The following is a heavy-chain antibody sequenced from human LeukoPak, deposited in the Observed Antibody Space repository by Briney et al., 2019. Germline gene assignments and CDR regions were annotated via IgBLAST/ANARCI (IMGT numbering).Heavy chain of an antibody. D-gene: IGHD6-19*01. V-gene: IGHV4-59*01. CDR2: IYYSGST. J-gene: IGHJ4*02. Sequence: SETLSLTCTVSGGSTSSYYWSWIRQPPGKGLEWIGYIYYSGSTNYNPSLKSRVTISVDTSKNQFSLKLSSVTAADTAVYYCARSGYSSGWYIYWGQGTLVTVSS. CDR3: ARSGYSSGWYIY. CDR1: GGSTSSYY.